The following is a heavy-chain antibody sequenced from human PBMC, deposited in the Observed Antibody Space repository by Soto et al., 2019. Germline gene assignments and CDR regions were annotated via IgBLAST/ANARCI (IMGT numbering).Heavy chain of an antibody. J-gene: IGHJ6*03. Sequence: EVQLVESGGGLVQPGGSLRLSCAASGFTFSSYSMNWVRQAPGKGLEWVSYISSSSSTIYYADSVKGRFTISRDNAKNSLYLQMNSLRAEDTAVYYCARDNTGYYYYYMDVWGKGTTVTVSS. CDR2: ISSSSSTI. D-gene: IGHD3-10*01. CDR1: GFTFSSYS. CDR3: ARDNTGYYYYYMDV. V-gene: IGHV3-48*01.